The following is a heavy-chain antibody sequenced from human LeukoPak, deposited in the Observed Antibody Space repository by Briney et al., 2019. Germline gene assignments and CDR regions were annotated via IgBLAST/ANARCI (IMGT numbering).Heavy chain of an antibody. J-gene: IGHJ3*02. V-gene: IGHV3-74*01. D-gene: IGHD1/OR15-1a*01. CDR2: INRDASSI. CDR1: GFTFSTYW. CDR3: AREAYNWNIDVFDI. Sequence: GGSLRLSCAASGFTFSTYWMHWVRQAPGKGLVWVSRINRDASSIAYADSVQGRFTISRDNAKNTLYLQMNNLRAEDTAVYYCAREAYNWNIDVFDIWGQGTMVTVSS.